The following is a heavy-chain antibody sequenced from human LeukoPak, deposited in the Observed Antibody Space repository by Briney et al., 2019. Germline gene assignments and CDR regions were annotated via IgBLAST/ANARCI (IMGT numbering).Heavy chain of an antibody. V-gene: IGHV1-2*02. CDR1: GYTFTGYY. J-gene: IGHJ4*02. CDR3: ARDRNTMILID. Sequence: ASVKVSCKASGYTFTGYYMHWVRQAPGQGLEWMGWINPNSGDTNYAQKFQGRVTMTRDTSISTAYMELSRLRSDDAAVYYCARDRNTMILIDWGQGTLVTVSS. D-gene: IGHD3-22*01. CDR2: INPNSGDT.